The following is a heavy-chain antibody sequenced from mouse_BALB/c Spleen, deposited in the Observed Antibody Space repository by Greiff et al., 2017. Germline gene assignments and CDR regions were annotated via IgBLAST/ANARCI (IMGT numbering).Heavy chain of an antibody. D-gene: IGHD2-14*01. J-gene: IGHJ2*01. Sequence: DVMLVESGGGLVKPGGSLKLSCAASGFTFSSYTMSWVRQTPEKRLEWVATISSGGSYTYSPDSVKGRFTISRDNAKNTLYLQLSSLKSEDTAMYYCTRDYRYDEGGNYFDYWGQGTTLTVSS. CDR2: ISSGGSYT. CDR1: GFTFSSYT. V-gene: IGHV5-6-4*01. CDR3: TRDYRYDEGGNYFDY.